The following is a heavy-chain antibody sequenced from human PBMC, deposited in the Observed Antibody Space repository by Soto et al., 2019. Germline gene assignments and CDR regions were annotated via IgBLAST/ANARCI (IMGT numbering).Heavy chain of an antibody. CDR1: GGSISSGGYY. Sequence: QVQLQESGPGLVKPSQTLSLTCTVSGGSISSGGYYWSWIRQHPGKGLEWIGYIYYSGSTYYNPSLKSRVTISVDTSKNQFYLKLSSVTAADTAVYYCASSPSPYYYDSSGYYGHWGQGTLVTVSS. J-gene: IGHJ4*02. V-gene: IGHV4-31*03. D-gene: IGHD3-22*01. CDR3: ASSPSPYYYDSSGYYGH. CDR2: IYYSGST.